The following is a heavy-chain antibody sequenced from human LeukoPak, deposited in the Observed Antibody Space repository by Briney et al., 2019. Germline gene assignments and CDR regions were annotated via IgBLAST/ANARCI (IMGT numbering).Heavy chain of an antibody. D-gene: IGHD1-1*01. CDR3: AHTTGDQGIDY. CDR1: GGSFSGYY. J-gene: IGHJ4*02. CDR2: INHSGST. V-gene: IGHV4-34*01. Sequence: SETLSLTCAVYGGSFSGYYWSWIRQPPGKGLEWIGEINHSGSTNYNPSLKSRVTISVDTSKNQFSLKLSSVTAADTAVYYCAHTTGDQGIDYWGQGTLVTVSS.